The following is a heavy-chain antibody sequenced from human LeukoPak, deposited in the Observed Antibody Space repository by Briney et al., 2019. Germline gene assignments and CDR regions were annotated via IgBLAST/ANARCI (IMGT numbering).Heavy chain of an antibody. D-gene: IGHD1-1*01. Sequence: ASVKVSCKASGYTFTSYDINWVRQATGQGLEWMGRMNPNSGNTGYAQKFQGRVTITRNTSISTAYMELSSLRSEDTAVYYCARAYTTGTLYYYYYYMDVWGKGTTVTISS. CDR3: ARAYTTGTLYYYYYYMDV. J-gene: IGHJ6*03. V-gene: IGHV1-8*01. CDR2: MNPNSGNT. CDR1: GYTFTSYD.